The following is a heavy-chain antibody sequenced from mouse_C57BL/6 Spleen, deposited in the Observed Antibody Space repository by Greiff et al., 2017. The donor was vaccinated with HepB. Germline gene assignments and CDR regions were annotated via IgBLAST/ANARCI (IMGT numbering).Heavy chain of an antibody. CDR3: ARELSYYGNYSFAY. J-gene: IGHJ3*01. CDR2: IYPGDGST. CDR1: GYTFTSYD. V-gene: IGHV1-85*01. D-gene: IGHD2-1*01. Sequence: VQLQQSGPELVKPGASVKLSCKASGYTFTSYDINWVKQRPGQGLEWIGWIYPGDGSTKYNEKFKGKATLTVDTSSSTAYMELHSLTSEDSAVYFCARELSYYGNYSFAYWGQGTLVTVSA.